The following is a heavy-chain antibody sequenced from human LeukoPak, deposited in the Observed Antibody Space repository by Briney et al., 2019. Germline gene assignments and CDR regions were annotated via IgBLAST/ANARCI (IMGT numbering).Heavy chain of an antibody. CDR2: ISYDGSNK. Sequence: GGSLRLSCAASGFTFSSYGMRWVRQAPGKGLEWVAVISYDGSNKYYADSVKGRFTISRDNSKNTLYLQMNSLRAEDTAVYYCAKDRSPRGGYYFDYWGQGTLVTVSS. D-gene: IGHD1-26*01. CDR1: GFTFSSYG. CDR3: AKDRSPRGGYYFDY. V-gene: IGHV3-30*18. J-gene: IGHJ4*02.